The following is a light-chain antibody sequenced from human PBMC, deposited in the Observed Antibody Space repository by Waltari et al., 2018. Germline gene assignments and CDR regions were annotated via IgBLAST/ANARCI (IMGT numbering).Light chain of an antibody. V-gene: IGLV4-69*01. CDR1: SGHSSYA. CDR2: LNSDGSH. J-gene: IGLJ3*02. CDR3: QAWGTGTKRM. Sequence: QVVLTQSPSASASLGASVRLTCTLSSGHSSYAIAWHQQQPEKGPRYLMKLNSDGSHRKGDGIPDRCAGSSSGAERYLIISSLQSEDEGDYYCQAWGTGTKRMFGGGTRLAVL.